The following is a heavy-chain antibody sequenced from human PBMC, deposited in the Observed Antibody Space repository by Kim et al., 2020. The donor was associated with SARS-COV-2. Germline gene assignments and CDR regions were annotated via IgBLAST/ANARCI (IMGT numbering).Heavy chain of an antibody. CDR3: ARDSAIVGGTGASYC. D-gene: IGHD1-26*01. V-gene: IGHV3-7*01. Sequence: GGSLRLSCAASGFSFSTYWMSWVRQAPGKGLEWVANIKQDGSEKNYVGSVKGRFTISRDNAQNSLFLQMNSLRAEDSSLYYCARDSAIVGGTGASYCWGQGTLVTVSS. J-gene: IGHJ4*02. CDR1: GFSFSTYW. CDR2: IKQDGSEK.